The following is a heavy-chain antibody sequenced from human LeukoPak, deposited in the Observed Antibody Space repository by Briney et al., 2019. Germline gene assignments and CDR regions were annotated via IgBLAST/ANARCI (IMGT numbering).Heavy chain of an antibody. CDR3: ARQGGHYYGSGSYYRATWFDY. J-gene: IGHJ4*02. V-gene: IGHV4-39*01. CDR1: GVSISSSNSY. Sequence: PSETLSLTCAVSGVSISSSNSYWGWIRQPPGKGLEWIGSIYYSGSTYYNPSLKSRVTISVDTSKNQFSLKLSSVTAADTAVYYCARQGGHYYGSGSYYRATWFDYWGQGTLVTVSS. D-gene: IGHD3-10*01. CDR2: IYYSGST.